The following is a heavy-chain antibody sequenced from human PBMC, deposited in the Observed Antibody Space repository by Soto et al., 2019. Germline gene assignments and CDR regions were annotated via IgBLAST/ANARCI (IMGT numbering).Heavy chain of an antibody. CDR3: ARQEKWNDLIGAFEI. CDR1: GYSFTSYR. D-gene: IGHD1-1*01. CDR2: IYPGDSDT. J-gene: IGHJ3*02. V-gene: IGHV5-51*01. Sequence: GAALKISCKGSGYSFTSYRIAWVRKMPGKGLEWMGIIYPGDSDTRYSPSFQGQVTISADKSISTAYLQWSSLKASDTAMYYCARQEKWNDLIGAFEIWGQGKMVT.